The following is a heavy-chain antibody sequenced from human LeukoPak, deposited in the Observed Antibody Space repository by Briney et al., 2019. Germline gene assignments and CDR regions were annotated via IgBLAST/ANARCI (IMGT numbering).Heavy chain of an antibody. CDR3: ARNGDPTSSPDISDLDY. Sequence: PETLSLTCTVSGYSISSGYYWGWIRQPPGKGLEWIGSIYHSGSTYYNPSLKSRVTISVDTSKNQFSLKLSSVTAADTAVYYCARNGDPTSSPDISDLDYWGQGTLVTVSS. CDR2: IYHSGST. J-gene: IGHJ4*02. CDR1: GYSISSGYY. V-gene: IGHV4-38-2*02. D-gene: IGHD2-21*02.